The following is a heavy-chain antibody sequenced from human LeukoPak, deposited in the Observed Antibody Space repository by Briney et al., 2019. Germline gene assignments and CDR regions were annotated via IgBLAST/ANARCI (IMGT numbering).Heavy chain of an antibody. V-gene: IGHV4-59*08. D-gene: IGHD6-13*01. Sequence: PSETLSLTCTVSGGSISSYYWSWIRQPPGKGLEWIGYIYYSGSTNYNPSLKSRVTISVDTSKNQFSLKLSSVTAADTAVYYCARHSGIAAAADYWGQGTLVTVSS. J-gene: IGHJ4*02. CDR3: ARHSGIAAAADY. CDR2: IYYSGST. CDR1: GGSISSYY.